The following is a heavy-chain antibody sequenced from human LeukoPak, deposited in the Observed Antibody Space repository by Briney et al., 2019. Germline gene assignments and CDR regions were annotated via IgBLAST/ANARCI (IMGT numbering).Heavy chain of an antibody. CDR1: GGSFSGYY. V-gene: IGHV4-34*01. CDR3: ASLYYYDSSGYPAAYNWFDP. CDR2: INHSGST. J-gene: IGHJ5*02. D-gene: IGHD3-22*01. Sequence: SETLSLTCAVYGGSFSGYYRSWIRQPPGKGLEWIGEINHSGSTNYNPSLKSRVTISVDTSKNQFSLKLSSVTAADTAVYYCASLYYYDSSGYPAAYNWFDPWGQGTLVTVSS.